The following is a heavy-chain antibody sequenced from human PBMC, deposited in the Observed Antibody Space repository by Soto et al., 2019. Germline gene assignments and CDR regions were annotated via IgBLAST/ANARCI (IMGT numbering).Heavy chain of an antibody. CDR1: GYTFTSYG. Sequence: ASVKVSCKPSGYTFTSYGISWVRQAPGQGLEWMGWISTNNGRTNYAQNLQGRLTMTTDTSTSTAYMELRSLRSDDTAVYYCARGAYCTNGVCYYYGMDVWGQGTTVTVSS. CDR3: ARGAYCTNGVCYYYGMDV. J-gene: IGHJ6*02. V-gene: IGHV1-18*01. D-gene: IGHD2-8*01. CDR2: ISTNNGRT.